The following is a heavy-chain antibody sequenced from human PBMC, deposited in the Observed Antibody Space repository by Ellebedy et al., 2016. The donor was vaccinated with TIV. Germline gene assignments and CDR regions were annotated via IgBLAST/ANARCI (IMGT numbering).Heavy chain of an antibody. V-gene: IGHV1-46*01. J-gene: IGHJ4*02. CDR3: ARGYNYYFDSSGYYYSY. Sequence: ASVKVSCKASGYTFTSYFLYWVRQAPGQGLEWMGIINPTSGSSNYAQNFQGRVTMTRDTSTGTVYMELSSLRSEDTAVYYCARGYNYYFDSSGYYYSYWGQGTLVTVSS. CDR2: INPTSGSS. D-gene: IGHD3-22*01. CDR1: GYTFTSYF.